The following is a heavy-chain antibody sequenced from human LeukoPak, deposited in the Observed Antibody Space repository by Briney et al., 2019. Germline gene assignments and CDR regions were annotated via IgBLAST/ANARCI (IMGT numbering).Heavy chain of an antibody. Sequence: PSETLSLTCAVYGGSFSGYYWSWIRQPPGKGLEWIGEIYHSGSTNYNPSLKSRVTISVDTSKNQFSLKLSSVTAADTAVYYCARESSRYGGNSGYYWGQGTLVTVSS. D-gene: IGHD4-23*01. CDR1: GGSFSGYY. CDR2: IYHSGST. V-gene: IGHV4-34*01. J-gene: IGHJ4*02. CDR3: ARESSRYGGNSGYY.